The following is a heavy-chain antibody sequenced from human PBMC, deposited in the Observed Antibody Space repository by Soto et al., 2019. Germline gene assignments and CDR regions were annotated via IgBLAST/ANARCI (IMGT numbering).Heavy chain of an antibody. CDR3: AKIRGLGYRVSYYGDY. Sequence: EVQRLESGGGLVQPGGSLKLSCAASGFTISSYVMSWVRQAPGKGLEWVSVISGSGGNTYHADSVKGRFTISRDNSKNTLYLQMNSQSAEDTAVYYCAKIRGLGYRVSYYGDYWGRGTLVTVSS. J-gene: IGHJ4*02. CDR2: ISGSGGNT. CDR1: GFTISSYV. D-gene: IGHD5-12*01. V-gene: IGHV3-23*01.